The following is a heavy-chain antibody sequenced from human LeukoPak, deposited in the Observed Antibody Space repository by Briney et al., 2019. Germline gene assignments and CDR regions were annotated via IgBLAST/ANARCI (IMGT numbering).Heavy chain of an antibody. CDR3: ARDLNWPGP. V-gene: IGHV3-7*03. D-gene: IGHD5-24*01. J-gene: IGHJ5*02. CDR1: RFTFSTSW. CDR2: IKYDGTME. Sequence: GGSLRLTCVASRFTFSTSWMTWVRQAPGKGLEFVAGIKYDGTMESYVDSVNGRFTISRDNAKNSLYLQMNSLRVDDTAVYYCARDLNWPGPWGQGTLVTVSS.